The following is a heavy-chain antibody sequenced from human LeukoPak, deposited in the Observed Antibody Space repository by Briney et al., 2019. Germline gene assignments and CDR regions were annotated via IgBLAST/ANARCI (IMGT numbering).Heavy chain of an antibody. Sequence: SETLSLTCTVSGGSISNYYWGWIRQPPGKGLEWIGSIYYSGSTYYNPSLKSRVTISVDTSKNQFSLKLSSVTAADTAVYYCASTPRGYSYGYFYWFDPWGQGTLVTVSS. J-gene: IGHJ5*02. CDR3: ASTPRGYSYGYFYWFDP. CDR2: IYYSGST. CDR1: GGSISNYY. D-gene: IGHD5-18*01. V-gene: IGHV4-39*01.